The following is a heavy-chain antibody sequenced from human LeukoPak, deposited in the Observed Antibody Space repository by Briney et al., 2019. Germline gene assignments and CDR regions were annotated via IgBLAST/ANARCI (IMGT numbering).Heavy chain of an antibody. V-gene: IGHV1-2*02. J-gene: IGHJ5*02. CDR3: ARWDCSSTSCYKWGSRGLYNWFDP. Sequence: ASVKVSCKASGYTFTGYYMHWVRQAPGQGLEWMGWINPNSGGTNYAQKFQGRVTMTRDTSISTAYMELSRLRSDDTAVYYSARWDCSSTSCYKWGSRGLYNWFDPWGQGTLVTVSS. CDR2: INPNSGGT. CDR1: GYTFTGYY. D-gene: IGHD2-2*02.